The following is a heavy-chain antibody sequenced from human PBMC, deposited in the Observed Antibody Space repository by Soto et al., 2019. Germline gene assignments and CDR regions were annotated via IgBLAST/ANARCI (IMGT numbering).Heavy chain of an antibody. CDR1: GGTFSSYA. CDR3: ARDNHYDSSAHGPFDY. V-gene: IGHV1-69*06. CDR2: IIPIFGTA. D-gene: IGHD3-22*01. Sequence: QVQLVQSGAEVQKPGSSVKVSCKASGGTFSSYAISWVRQAPGQGLEWMGGIIPIFGTANYAQKFQGRVTITADKSTSTAYMELSSLRSEDTAVYYCARDNHYDSSAHGPFDYWGQGTLVTVSS. J-gene: IGHJ4*02.